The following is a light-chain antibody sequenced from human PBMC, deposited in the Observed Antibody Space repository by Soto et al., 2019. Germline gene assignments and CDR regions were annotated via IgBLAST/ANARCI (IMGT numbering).Light chain of an antibody. CDR2: GGS. CDR3: QQSYSTPIT. Sequence: EVLMTQSPATLSVSPGERATLSCRASQSVSGKLAWYQQKPGQAPRLLIHGGSTRATGIPERFSGSGSGTDFTLTISRLQPEDFATYYCQQSYSTPITFGQGTRLEIK. CDR1: QSVSGK. V-gene: IGKV3D-15*01. J-gene: IGKJ5*01.